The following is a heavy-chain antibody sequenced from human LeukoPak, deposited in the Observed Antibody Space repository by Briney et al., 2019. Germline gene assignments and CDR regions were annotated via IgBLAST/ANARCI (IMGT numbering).Heavy chain of an antibody. CDR1: GGSFNHYY. D-gene: IGHD6-13*01. CDR3: ASTAADYYFDY. J-gene: IGHJ4*02. V-gene: IGHV4-34*01. Sequence: PSETLSLTCAVYGGSFNHYYWSWIRQPPGKGLEWIGEINHSGSAKSNPSLKSRVILSVDTSKNQFSLNLTSVTAADTAVYYCASTAADYYFDYWGQGTLVTVSS. CDR2: INHSGSA.